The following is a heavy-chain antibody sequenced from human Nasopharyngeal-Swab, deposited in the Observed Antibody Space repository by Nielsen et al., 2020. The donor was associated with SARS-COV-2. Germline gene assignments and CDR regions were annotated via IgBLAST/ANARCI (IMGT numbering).Heavy chain of an antibody. CDR2: IRESGTIT. CDR3: VRDYQWAFYI. Sequence: GESLKISCAASRFILSDYSMNWVRQAPGKGLQWVCNIRESGTITYYTESVKGRFTVSEDKAKNSMYLLMNSLKDEDTAMYYCVRDYQWAFYIWGLGTMVTVSS. CDR1: RFILSDYS. V-gene: IGHV3-48*02. D-gene: IGHD1-26*01. J-gene: IGHJ3*02.